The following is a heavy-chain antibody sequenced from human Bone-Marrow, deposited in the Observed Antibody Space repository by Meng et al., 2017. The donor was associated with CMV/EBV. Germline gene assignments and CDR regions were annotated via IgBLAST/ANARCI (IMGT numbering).Heavy chain of an antibody. D-gene: IGHD6-19*01. V-gene: IGHV3-11*01. CDR3: AAGYTSAWTPPGY. CDR1: GFTFSDYY. Sequence: GESLKISCVASGFTFSDYYMSWIRQAPGKGLEWTSYIRSSGNIIYYADSVKGRFTISRDNAKNSLDLQMNNLRAEDTAVYYCAAGYTSAWTPPGYWGQGTLVTVPS. J-gene: IGHJ4*02. CDR2: IRSSGNII.